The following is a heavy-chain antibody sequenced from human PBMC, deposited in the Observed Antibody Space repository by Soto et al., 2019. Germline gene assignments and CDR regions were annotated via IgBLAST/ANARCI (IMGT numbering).Heavy chain of an antibody. Sequence: PGESLKISCKGSGYSFTSYWIGWVRQMPGKGLEWMGIIYPGDSDTRYSPSFQGQVTISADKSISTAYLQWSSLKASDTAMYYCARRVDYGGNSYYYYYGMDVWGQGTTVTVSS. CDR3: ARRVDYGGNSYYYYYGMDV. D-gene: IGHD4-17*01. J-gene: IGHJ6*02. CDR1: GYSFTSYW. V-gene: IGHV5-51*01. CDR2: IYPGDSDT.